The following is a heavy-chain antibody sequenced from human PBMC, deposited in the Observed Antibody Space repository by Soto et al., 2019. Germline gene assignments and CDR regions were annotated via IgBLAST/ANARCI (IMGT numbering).Heavy chain of an antibody. D-gene: IGHD2-15*01. CDR3: ARSVAPYYFDY. V-gene: IGHV1-3*01. Sequence: ASVKVSCKASGYTFTSYAMHLLRQAPGQRLEWMGWINAGNGNTKYSQKFQGRVAITRDTSASTAYMELSSLRSEDTAAYYCARSVAPYYFDYWGQGTLVTVSS. CDR1: GYTFTSYA. CDR2: INAGNGNT. J-gene: IGHJ4*02.